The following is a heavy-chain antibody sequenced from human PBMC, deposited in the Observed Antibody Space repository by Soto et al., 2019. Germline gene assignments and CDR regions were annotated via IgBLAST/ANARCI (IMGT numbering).Heavy chain of an antibody. J-gene: IGHJ6*02. CDR3: ARDTPYYYGIDV. CDR1: GGYISSYY. CDR2: IYYSGST. Sequence: SETLSLTCTISGGYISSYYRSWIRQAPGKGLEWIGYIYYSGSTYYNPSLKGRLTISVDTSKNQFSLKLSSVTAADTAVYYCARDTPYYYGIDVWGQGTTVTVSS. V-gene: IGHV4-59*01.